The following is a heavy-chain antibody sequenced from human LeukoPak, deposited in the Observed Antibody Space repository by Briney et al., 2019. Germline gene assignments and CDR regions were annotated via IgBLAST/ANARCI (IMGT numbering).Heavy chain of an antibody. CDR2: IYSGGST. V-gene: IGHV3-66*02. D-gene: IGHD4-17*01. Sequence: GGSLRLSCAASGFTVSSNYMSWVRQAPGKGLEWVSVIYSGGSTYYADSVKGRFTISRDNSKNTLYLQMNSLRAEDTAVYYCARVTVTTFPFYYYYYYMDVWAKGPRSPSP. J-gene: IGHJ6*03. CDR1: GFTVSSNY. CDR3: ARVTVTTFPFYYYYYYMDV.